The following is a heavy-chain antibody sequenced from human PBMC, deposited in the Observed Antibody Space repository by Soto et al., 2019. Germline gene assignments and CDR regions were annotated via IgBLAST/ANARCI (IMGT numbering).Heavy chain of an antibody. V-gene: IGHV3-30*18. CDR2: ISYDGSNK. D-gene: IGHD2-2*03. J-gene: IGHJ6*02. CDR1: GFTFSSYG. Sequence: PVGPLRLSCAASGFTFSSYGMHWVRQAPGKGLEWVAVISYDGSNKYYADSVKGRFTTSRDNSKNTLYLQMNSLRAEDTAVYYCAKALDIVVVPGFHGMDVWGQGTTVTVSS. CDR3: AKALDIVVVPGFHGMDV.